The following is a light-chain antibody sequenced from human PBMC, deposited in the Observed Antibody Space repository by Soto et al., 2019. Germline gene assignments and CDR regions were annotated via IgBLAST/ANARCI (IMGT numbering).Light chain of an antibody. J-gene: IGLJ3*02. CDR1: SSDVGGYDY. CDR3: SSYTSTNTHLV. CDR2: EVS. Sequence: QSALTQPASVSGSPGQSITISCTGTSSDVGGYDYVSWYQHHPGKAPKLLLYEVSDRPSGISDRFSGSKSGNTASLTISGLQAEDEADYHCSSYTSTNTHLVFGGGTKLTVL. V-gene: IGLV2-14*01.